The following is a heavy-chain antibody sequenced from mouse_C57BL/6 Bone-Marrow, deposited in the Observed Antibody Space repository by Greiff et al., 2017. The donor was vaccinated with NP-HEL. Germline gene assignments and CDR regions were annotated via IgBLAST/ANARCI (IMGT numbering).Heavy chain of an antibody. V-gene: IGHV5-4*01. Sequence: EVQGVESGGGLVKPGGSLKLSCAASGFTFSSYAMSWVRQTPEKRLEWVATISDGGSYTYYPDNVKGRFTSTRDIAKNNLYMKMSHLRTEDTAMYYCARDSYYGSSYRVAWFAYWGKGTLVTVSA. CDR3: ARDSYYGSSYRVAWFAY. CDR1: GFTFSSYA. CDR2: ISDGGSYT. J-gene: IGHJ3*01. D-gene: IGHD1-1*01.